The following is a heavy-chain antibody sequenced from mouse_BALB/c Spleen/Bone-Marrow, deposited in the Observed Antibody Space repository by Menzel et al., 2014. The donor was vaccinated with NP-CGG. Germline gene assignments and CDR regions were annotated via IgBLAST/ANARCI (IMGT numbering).Heavy chain of an antibody. D-gene: IGHD2-10*02. V-gene: IGHV2-6-7*01. J-gene: IGHJ4*01. CDR2: IWGDGTT. Sequence: VKLVESGPGLVAPSQSLSITCTVSGFSLTGFGINWIRQPPGKGLEWLGMIWGDGTTDYNSALKSRLSIKKDNSKSQVFLKMNSLQAGDTARYYCAREKYGNYYAMDCWGRGTSVAVSS. CDR3: AREKYGNYYAMDC. CDR1: GFSLTGFG.